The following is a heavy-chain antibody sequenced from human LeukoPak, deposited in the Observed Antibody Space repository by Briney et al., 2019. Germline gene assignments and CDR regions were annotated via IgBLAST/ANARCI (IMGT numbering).Heavy chain of an antibody. J-gene: IGHJ4*02. Sequence: PSETLSLTCTVSGLSISANSWSWIRQPPGKGLEWSGYIYNSATTNDNPSLTSRVTISVDTSKNQLSLKLSSATAADTAVYYCARGARSSDYWGQGTLVTVSS. CDR1: GLSISANS. CDR3: ARGARSSDY. CDR2: IYNSATT. V-gene: IGHV4-59*13.